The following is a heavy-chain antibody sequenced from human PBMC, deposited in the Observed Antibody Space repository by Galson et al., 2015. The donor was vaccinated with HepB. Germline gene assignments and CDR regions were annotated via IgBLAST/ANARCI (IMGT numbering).Heavy chain of an antibody. CDR1: GLSGLSFSDYY. Sequence: SLRLSCAASGLSGLSFSDYYMSWIRQAPGKGLEWLSYISGSGDIKYYVDSVKGRFTISRDNSKNTLYLQMNSLRAEDTAVYYCAKDSSGYYDFDYWGQGTLVTVSS. D-gene: IGHD3-22*01. J-gene: IGHJ4*02. V-gene: IGHV3-11*01. CDR2: ISGSGDIK. CDR3: AKDSSGYYDFDY.